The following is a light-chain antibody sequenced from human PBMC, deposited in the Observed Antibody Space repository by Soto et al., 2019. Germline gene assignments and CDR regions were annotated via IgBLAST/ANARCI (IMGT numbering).Light chain of an antibody. V-gene: IGLV1-51*01. CDR3: ATWDTDLGTGEVV. CDR1: RSNIGKNF. CDR2: DNS. J-gene: IGLJ2*01. Sequence: QSVLTQPPSLSAAPGQKVTISCSGARSNIGKNFVSWYQHLPGTAPKLLIYDNSQRPSGIPDRFSGSKSGTSATLGITGLQTGDEADDYCATWDTDLGTGEVVFGGGTKVTVL.